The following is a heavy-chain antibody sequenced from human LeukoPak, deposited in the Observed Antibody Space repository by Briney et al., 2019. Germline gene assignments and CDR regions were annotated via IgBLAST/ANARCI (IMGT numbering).Heavy chain of an antibody. CDR1: GFTFSSYS. Sequence: GGSLRLSCAASGFTFSSYSMNWVRQAPGKGLEWVSGINWNGGRTGYADSVKGRFTIFRDNAKKSLYLQMNSLRAEDTALYYCARKWLSNAFDIWGQGTMVTVSS. J-gene: IGHJ3*02. CDR3: ARKWLSNAFDI. V-gene: IGHV3-20*04. D-gene: IGHD5-12*01. CDR2: INWNGGRT.